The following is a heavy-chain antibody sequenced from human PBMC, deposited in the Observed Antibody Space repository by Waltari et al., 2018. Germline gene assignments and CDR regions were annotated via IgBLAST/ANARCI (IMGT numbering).Heavy chain of an antibody. CDR2: MNPNSGKT. Sequence: QVQLVQSGAEVKKPGASVKVSCKASGYTFTSSDINWVRQATGQGLEWMGWMNPNSGKTGYAQKFQGRVTITRNTSISTAYMELSSLRSEDTAVYYCATSGYYGSGSRAHYMDVWGKGTTVTVSS. CDR3: ATSGYYGSGSRAHYMDV. CDR1: GYTFTSSD. V-gene: IGHV1-8*03. D-gene: IGHD3-10*01. J-gene: IGHJ6*03.